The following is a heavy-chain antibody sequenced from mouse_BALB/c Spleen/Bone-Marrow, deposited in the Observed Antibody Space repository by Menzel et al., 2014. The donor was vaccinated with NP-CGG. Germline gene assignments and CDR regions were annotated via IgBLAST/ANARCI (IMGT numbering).Heavy chain of an antibody. CDR1: GFTFNTYA. Sequence: EVQLKESGGGLVQPKGSLKLSCAASGFTFNTYAMNWVRQAPGKGLEWVARIRSKSNNYATYYADSVKDRFTISRDDSQNMLYLQMNNLKTEDTAMYYCVRHGYFGNYYYALDYWGQGTSVTVSS. V-gene: IGHV10-1*02. J-gene: IGHJ4*01. D-gene: IGHD2-1*01. CDR3: VRHGYFGNYYYALDY. CDR2: IRSKSNNYAT.